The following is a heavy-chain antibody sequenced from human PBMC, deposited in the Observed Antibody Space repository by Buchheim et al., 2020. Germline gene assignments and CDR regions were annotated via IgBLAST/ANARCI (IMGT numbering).Heavy chain of an antibody. Sequence: QVQLVESGGGVVQPGRSLRLSCAASGFTFSSYGMHWVRQAPGKGLEWVAVISYDGSNKYYADSVKGRFTISRDNSKNTLYLQMNSLRAEDTAVYYCAKDLYMITFGGVLDYWGQGTL. J-gene: IGHJ4*02. D-gene: IGHD3-16*01. CDR1: GFTFSSYG. CDR2: ISYDGSNK. V-gene: IGHV3-30*18. CDR3: AKDLYMITFGGVLDY.